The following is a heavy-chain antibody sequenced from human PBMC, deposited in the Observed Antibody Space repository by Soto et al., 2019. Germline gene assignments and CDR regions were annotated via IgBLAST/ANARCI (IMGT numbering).Heavy chain of an antibody. D-gene: IGHD5-12*01. CDR2: IYYNGNT. CDR1: GDSITSGTYY. V-gene: IGHV4-39*01. CDR3: ARSYSSLGWLRLGYFDY. J-gene: IGHJ4*02. Sequence: SETLSLTCTVSGDSITSGTYYWAWIRQPPGKGLEWIASIYYNGNTVYNPSLSSRVTISADTAKNQFSLNLTSVTAADTAVYYCARSYSSLGWLRLGYFDYWGRGSLVTVSS.